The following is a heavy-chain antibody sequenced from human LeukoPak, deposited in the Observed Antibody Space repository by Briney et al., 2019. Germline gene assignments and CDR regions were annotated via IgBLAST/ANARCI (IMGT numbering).Heavy chain of an antibody. CDR1: GYTFTGYY. J-gene: IGHJ4*02. CDR3: ARATMVRGVIEFAY. D-gene: IGHD3-10*01. V-gene: IGHV1-2*02. CDR2: INPNSGGT. Sequence: ASVKVSCKASGYTFTGYYMHWVRQAPGQGLEWMGWINPNSGGTNYAQKFQGRVTMTRDTSISTAYMELSRLRSDDTAVYYCARATMVRGVIEFAYWGQGTLVTVSS.